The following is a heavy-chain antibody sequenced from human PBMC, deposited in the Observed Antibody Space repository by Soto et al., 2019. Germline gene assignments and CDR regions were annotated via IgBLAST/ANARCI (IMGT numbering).Heavy chain of an antibody. CDR3: ARRVLYSSSWPHNWFDP. V-gene: IGHV4-59*08. J-gene: IGHJ5*02. Sequence: PSETLSLTCSVSGGSISSYYWSWIRQPPGKGLEWIGYIYYSGSTNYNPSLKSRVTISVDTSKNQFSLKLSSVTAADTAVYYCARRVLYSSSWPHNWFDPWGQGTLVTVSS. CDR2: IYYSGST. D-gene: IGHD6-13*01. CDR1: GGSISSYY.